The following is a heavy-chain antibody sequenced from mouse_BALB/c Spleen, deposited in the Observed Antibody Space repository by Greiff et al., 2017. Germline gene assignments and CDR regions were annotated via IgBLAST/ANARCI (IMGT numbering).Heavy chain of an antibody. V-gene: IGHV6-6*02. D-gene: IGHD2-4*01. CDR3: TRRIYYDYAWFAY. CDR2: IRLKSNNYAT. Sequence: EVKLQESGGGLVQPGGSMKLSCVASGFTFSNYWMNWVRQSPEKGLEWVAEIRLKSNNYATHYAESVKGRFTISRDDSKSSVYLQMNNLRAEDTGIYYCTRRIYYDYAWFAYWGQGTLVTVSA. CDR1: GFTFSNYW. J-gene: IGHJ3*01.